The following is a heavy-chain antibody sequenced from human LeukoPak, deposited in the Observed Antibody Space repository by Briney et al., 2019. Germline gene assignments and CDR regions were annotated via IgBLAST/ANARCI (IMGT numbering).Heavy chain of an antibody. CDR1: GGSVSSGSYY. V-gene: IGHV4-61*01. D-gene: IGHD3-10*01. CDR3: AAGGSGSYPYDAFDI. J-gene: IGHJ3*02. CDR2: IYYSGST. Sequence: SETLSLTCTVSGGSVSSGSYYWSWIRQPPGKGLEWIGYIYYSGSTNYNPSLKSRVTISVDTSKNQFSLKLSSVTAADTAVYYCAAGGSGSYPYDAFDIWGQGTMVTVSP.